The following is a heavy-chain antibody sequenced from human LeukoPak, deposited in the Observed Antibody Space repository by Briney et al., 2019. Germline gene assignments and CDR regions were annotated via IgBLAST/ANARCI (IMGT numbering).Heavy chain of an antibody. CDR3: ARGFRAFDG. Sequence: PGGSLRLSCAASGFTFSSHTMNWVRQAPGKGLEWVSSISSTSTSIYHADSVKGRFTISRDNTKNSLYLQMDSLRAEDTAVYYCARGFRAFDGWAQGTMVTVSS. J-gene: IGHJ3*01. V-gene: IGHV3-21*01. CDR2: ISSTSTSI. CDR1: GFTFSSHT.